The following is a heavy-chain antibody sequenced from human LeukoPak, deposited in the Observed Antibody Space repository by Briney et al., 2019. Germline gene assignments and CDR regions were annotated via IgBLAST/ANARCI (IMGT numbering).Heavy chain of an antibody. J-gene: IGHJ4*02. CDR2: IYWDDDK. D-gene: IGHD4/OR15-4a*01. Sequence: SGPTLVKPTQTLTLTCTFSGISLSTSGVGVGWIRQPPGKALEWLALIYWDDDKRYSPSLKSRLTITKDSSRNQVVLRMTNMDPVDTATYFCTHLYRAHFDYWGQRTLVTVSS. V-gene: IGHV2-5*02. CDR3: THLYRAHFDY. CDR1: GISLSTSGVG.